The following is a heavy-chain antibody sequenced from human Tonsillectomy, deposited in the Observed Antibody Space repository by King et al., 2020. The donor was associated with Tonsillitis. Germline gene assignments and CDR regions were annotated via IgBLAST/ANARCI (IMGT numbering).Heavy chain of an antibody. D-gene: IGHD5-18*01. V-gene: IGHV4-59*01. Sequence: TVSGGSISSYYWSWIRQPPGKGLEWIGYIYYSGSTNYNPSLKSRGTISVDTSRNQLSLKLSSVTAADTAVYYCARYIYGPNWFDPWGQGTLVTVSS. CDR1: GGSISSYY. J-gene: IGHJ5*02. CDR3: ARYIYGPNWFDP. CDR2: IYYSGST.